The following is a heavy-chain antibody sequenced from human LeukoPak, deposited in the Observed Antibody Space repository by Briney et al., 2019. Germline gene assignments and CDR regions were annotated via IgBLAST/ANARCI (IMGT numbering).Heavy chain of an antibody. CDR3: AKGFYDNSASGVFDI. CDR1: GFTFSSYA. Sequence: GGSLRLSCAASGFTFSSYAMTWVRQAPGKGLEWVSSISGSGGSTYYTDSVKGRFTIYRDNSKNTLYLQMNSLRAEDTAVYYCAKGFYDNSASGVFDIWGQGTMVTVSS. J-gene: IGHJ3*02. CDR2: ISGSGGST. V-gene: IGHV3-23*01. D-gene: IGHD3-22*01.